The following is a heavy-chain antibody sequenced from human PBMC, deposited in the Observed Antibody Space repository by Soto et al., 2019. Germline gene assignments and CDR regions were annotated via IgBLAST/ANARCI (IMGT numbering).Heavy chain of an antibody. D-gene: IGHD1-1*01. CDR3: ARHLQRGYYYYMDV. CDR1: GGSISSYY. CDR2: IYYSGST. Sequence: SETLSLTCTVSGGSISSYYWSWIRQPPGKGLEWIGYIYYSGSTNYNPSLKSRVTISVDTSKNQFSLKLSSVTAADTAVYYCARHLQRGYYYYMDVWGKGTTVTVSS. V-gene: IGHV4-59*08. J-gene: IGHJ6*03.